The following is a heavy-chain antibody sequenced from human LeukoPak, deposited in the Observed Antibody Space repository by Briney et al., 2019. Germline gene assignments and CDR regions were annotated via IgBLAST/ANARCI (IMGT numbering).Heavy chain of an antibody. CDR3: ARETYDACLDY. D-gene: IGHD3-22*01. Sequence: GGSLRLSCAVSGFTFSSYAMHWVRQAPGKGLEWVAVISYDGSKKYYADSVKGRFTISRDNSKNTLYLQMNSLRAEDTAVYYCARETYDACLDYWGQGTLVTVSS. J-gene: IGHJ4*02. CDR1: GFTFSSYA. CDR2: ISYDGSKK. V-gene: IGHV3-30-3*01.